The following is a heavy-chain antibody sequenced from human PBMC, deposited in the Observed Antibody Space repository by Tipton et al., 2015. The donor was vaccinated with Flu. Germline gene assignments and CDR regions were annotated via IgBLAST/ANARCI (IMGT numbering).Heavy chain of an antibody. CDR1: GFNLSSYE. Sequence: VQSGGSLRLSCAASGFNLSSYEMNWVRQAPGKGLEWVSYISNSGSRIYYADSVKGRFTISRDNAKNSLYLQMNSLRAEDTAFYYCAREYSSSSGDGYDIWGQGTMVTVSS. V-gene: IGHV3-48*03. CDR2: ISNSGSRI. J-gene: IGHJ3*02. D-gene: IGHD6-6*01. CDR3: AREYSSSSGDGYDI.